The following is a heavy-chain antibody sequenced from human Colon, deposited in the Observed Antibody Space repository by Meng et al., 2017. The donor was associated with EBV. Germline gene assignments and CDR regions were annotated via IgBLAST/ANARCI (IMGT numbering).Heavy chain of an antibody. V-gene: IGHV4-30-2*01. CDR2: IYHGGTT. CDR3: ARGPYCGGDCYWFDP. J-gene: IGHJ5*02. CDR1: GDSISSGDYS. Sequence: QLLLQEPDPGLVQPSQSLSLTFAASGDSISSGDYSWSWIRQPPGQGLEWIGYIYHGGTTYNTSLKSRVTISVDNSKNQFSLRLTSVTAADTAVYYCARGPYCGGDCYWFDPWGQGTLVTVSS. D-gene: IGHD2-21*02.